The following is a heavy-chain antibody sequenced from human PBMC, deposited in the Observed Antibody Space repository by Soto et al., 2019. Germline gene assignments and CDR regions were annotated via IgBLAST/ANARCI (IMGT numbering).Heavy chain of an antibody. CDR1: GGSFSGYY. CDR3: GRTGGARIYAISVDGMDV. D-gene: IGHD2-8*01. V-gene: IGHV4-34*01. J-gene: IGHJ6*02. CDR2: INHSGST. Sequence: SETLSLTCAVYGGSFSGYYWSWIRQPPGMGLEWIGEINHSGSTNYNPSLKSRVTISVDTSKNQFSLKLSSVTAADTAGYYCGRTGGARIYAISVDGMDVWGQGTTVTVSS.